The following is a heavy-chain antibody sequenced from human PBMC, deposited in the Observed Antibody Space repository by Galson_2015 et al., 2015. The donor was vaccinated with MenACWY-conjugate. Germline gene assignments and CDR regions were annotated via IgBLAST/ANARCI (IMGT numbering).Heavy chain of an antibody. CDR1: GFSFSNYA. V-gene: IGHV3-23*01. Sequence: SLRLSCAASGFSFSNYAMNWVRQAPGKGLEWVSAITGGGDSTYYADSVKGRFTISRDNSKNTLYLQMNSLRAEDTATYYCAKDLSSGWYEPFDYWGQGALVSVSS. CDR3: AKDLSSGWYEPFDY. CDR2: ITGGGDST. J-gene: IGHJ4*02. D-gene: IGHD6-19*01.